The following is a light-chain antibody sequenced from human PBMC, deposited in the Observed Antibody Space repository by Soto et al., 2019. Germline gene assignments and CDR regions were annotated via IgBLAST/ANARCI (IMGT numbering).Light chain of an antibody. CDR3: QQYNSYSPAT. Sequence: DIQMTQSPSTLSASVGDRVTITCRASQSISSWLAWYQQKPGKAPKLLIYDASSLESGVPSRFSGSGSGTEFTLTISSRQPDDFATYYCQQYNSYSPATFGQGTKVAIK. CDR2: DAS. V-gene: IGKV1-5*01. CDR1: QSISSW. J-gene: IGKJ1*01.